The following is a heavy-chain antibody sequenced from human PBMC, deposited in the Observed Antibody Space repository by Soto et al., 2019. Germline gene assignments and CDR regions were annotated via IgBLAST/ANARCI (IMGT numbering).Heavy chain of an antibody. CDR2: INHSGST. Sequence: SETLSLTCAVYGGSFSGYYWSWIRQPPGKGLEWIGEINHSGSTNYNPYLKSRGTISVDTSKNQFSLKLSSVTAADTAVYYCARVHAMIVLPRDAFDIWGQGTMVTVSS. CDR3: ARVHAMIVLPRDAFDI. CDR1: GGSFSGYY. D-gene: IGHD3-22*01. J-gene: IGHJ3*02. V-gene: IGHV4-34*01.